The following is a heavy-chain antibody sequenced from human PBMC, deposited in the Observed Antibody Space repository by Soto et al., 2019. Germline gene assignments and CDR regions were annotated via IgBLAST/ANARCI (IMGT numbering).Heavy chain of an antibody. J-gene: IGHJ6*02. CDR1: GYTFTGYY. CDR2: INPNSGGT. Sequence: ASVKGSCKASGYTFTGYYMHWVRQAPGQGLEWMGWINPNSGGTNYAQKFQGWVTMTRDTSISTAYMELSRLRSDDTAVYYCARDLLGYCSSASCYAPCYYYYGMDVWGQGTTVTVSS. D-gene: IGHD2-2*01. CDR3: ARDLLGYCSSASCYAPCYYYYGMDV. V-gene: IGHV1-2*04.